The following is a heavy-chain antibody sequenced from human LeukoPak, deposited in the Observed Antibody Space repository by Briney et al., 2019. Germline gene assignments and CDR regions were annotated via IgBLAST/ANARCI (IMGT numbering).Heavy chain of an antibody. D-gene: IGHD6-6*01. CDR3: AKDVAARGLYYFDY. V-gene: IGHV3-30*18. J-gene: IGHJ4*02. CDR2: ISYDGSNK. Sequence: GGSLRLSCAASGFTFSSYGMHWVRQAPGKGLEWVAVISYDGSNKYYADSVKGRFTISRDNSKNTLYLQMNSLRAEDTAVYYCAKDVAARGLYYFDYWGQGTLVTVSS. CDR1: GFTFSSYG.